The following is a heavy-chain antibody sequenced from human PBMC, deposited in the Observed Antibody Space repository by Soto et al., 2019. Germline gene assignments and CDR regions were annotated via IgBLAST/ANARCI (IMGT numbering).Heavy chain of an antibody. D-gene: IGHD3-3*01. CDR3: ARDTMASTDYYGMDV. V-gene: IGHV1-2*04. CDR2: INPNSGGT. CDR1: GYTFTGYY. Sequence: QVQLVQSGAEVKKPGASVKVSCKASGYTFTGYYMHWVRQAPGQGLEWMGWINPNSGGTNYAQKFQGWVTMTRDTSISTAYMELSRLRSDDTAVYYCARDTMASTDYYGMDVWGQGTTVTVSS. J-gene: IGHJ6*02.